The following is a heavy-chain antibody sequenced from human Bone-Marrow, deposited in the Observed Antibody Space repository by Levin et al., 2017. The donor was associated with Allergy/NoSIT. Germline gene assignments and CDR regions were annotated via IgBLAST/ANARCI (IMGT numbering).Heavy chain of an antibody. CDR2: IIPILGIA. V-gene: IGHV1-69*02. CDR1: GGTFSSYT. CDR3: ARRPRLLWFGELQGFDP. D-gene: IGHD3-10*01. J-gene: IGHJ5*02. Sequence: SVKVSCKASGGTFSSYTISWVRQAPGQGLEWMGRIIPILGIANYAQKFQGRVTITADKSTSTAYMELSSLRSEDTAVYYCARRPRLLWFGELQGFDPWGQGTLVTVSS.